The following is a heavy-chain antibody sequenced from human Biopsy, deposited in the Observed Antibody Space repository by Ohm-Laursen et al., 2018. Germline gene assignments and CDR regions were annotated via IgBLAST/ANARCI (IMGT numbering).Heavy chain of an antibody. J-gene: IGHJ4*02. CDR1: GYTFSSYW. CDR2: INRDGSST. Sequence: SLRLSCAASGYTFSSYWMHWVRQAPGKGLVWVSRINRDGSSTTYADSVKGRFTISRDSAKNTLYLQMNSLRGEDMAVYYCAREKSGQSGRYFDYWGPGTLVSVSS. V-gene: IGHV3-74*01. D-gene: IGHD5-12*01. CDR3: AREKSGQSGRYFDY.